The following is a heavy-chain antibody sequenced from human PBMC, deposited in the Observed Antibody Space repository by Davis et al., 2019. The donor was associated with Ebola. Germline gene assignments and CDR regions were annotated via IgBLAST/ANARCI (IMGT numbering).Heavy chain of an antibody. V-gene: IGHV4-59*01. Sequence: PSETLSLTCTVSGGSISNSYWSWIRQPPGKGLEWIGYIYYRGGSNYNPSLKSRVAISLDASKNQFSLEVTSVTAADTAVYDCVREDYFASGTYSYYYMDVWGKGTTVTVSS. CDR3: VREDYFASGTYSYYYMDV. CDR2: IYYRGGS. CDR1: GGSISNSY. J-gene: IGHJ6*03. D-gene: IGHD3-10*01.